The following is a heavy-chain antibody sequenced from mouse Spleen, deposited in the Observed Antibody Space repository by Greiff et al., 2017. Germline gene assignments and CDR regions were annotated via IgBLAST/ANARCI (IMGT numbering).Heavy chain of an antibody. CDR3: ARTGGYWYFDV. Sequence: EVQRVESGPGLVKPSQTVFLTCTVTGISITTGYYRWSRNRQFPGKKLEWIGYIYYSGTNTYHPSLTSRTTITRDTPKNQFFLEMNSLTAEDTATYYCARTGGYWYFDVWGAGTTVTGSS. CDR1: GISITTGYYR. V-gene: IGHV3-5*01. J-gene: IGHJ1*01. D-gene: IGHD4-1*01. CDR2: IYYSGTN.